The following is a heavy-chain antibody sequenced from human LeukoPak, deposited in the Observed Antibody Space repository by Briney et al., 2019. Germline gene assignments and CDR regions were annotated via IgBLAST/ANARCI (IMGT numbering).Heavy chain of an antibody. CDR2: IYYTGST. CDR3: ARVPSVIDAFDI. CDR1: GGSLSSGGYY. Sequence: SQTLSLTCTVSGGSLSSGGYYWSWIRQHPGKGLEWIAYIYYTGSTYYKPSLKSRLTISVDTSKNHFSLRLSSMTAADTAVYYCARVPSVIDAFDIWGQGTMVTVSS. J-gene: IGHJ3*02. D-gene: IGHD2-21*01. V-gene: IGHV4-31*03.